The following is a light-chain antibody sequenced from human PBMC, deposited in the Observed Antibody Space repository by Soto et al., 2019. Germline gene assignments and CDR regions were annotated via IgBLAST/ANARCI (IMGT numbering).Light chain of an antibody. V-gene: IGKV1-5*03. CDR1: QTISSW. CDR2: KAS. Sequence: DIQMTQSPSALAGSVGDRVTITCRASQTISSWLAWYQQKPGKAPKLLIYKASTLKSGVPSRFSGSGSGTEFTLTISSLQPDDFATYYCQQYNSYSPWTFGQGTTVDIK. CDR3: QQYNSYSPWT. J-gene: IGKJ1*01.